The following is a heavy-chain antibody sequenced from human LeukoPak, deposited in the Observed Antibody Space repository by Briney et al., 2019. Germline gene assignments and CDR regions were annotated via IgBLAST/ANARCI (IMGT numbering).Heavy chain of an antibody. V-gene: IGHV4-38-2*02. CDR2: IYHSGST. CDR3: ARDVLRYSLNWFDP. J-gene: IGHJ5*02. D-gene: IGHD3-9*01. Sequence: SETLSLTCTVSGYSISSGYCWGWIRQPPGKGLEWIGSIYHSGSTYYNPSLKSRVTISVDTSKNQFSLKLSSVTAADTAMYYCARDVLRYSLNWFDPWGQGTLVTVSS. CDR1: GYSISSGYC.